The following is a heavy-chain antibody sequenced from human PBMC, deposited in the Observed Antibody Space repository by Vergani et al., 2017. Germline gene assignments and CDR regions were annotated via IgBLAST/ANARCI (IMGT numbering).Heavy chain of an antibody. CDR1: GFTLGRYW. CDR3: ARARCGGACFMSNWLDT. CDR2: VKSDGNSA. J-gene: IGHJ5*02. Sequence: EVQLVESGGGLVQPGGSLGLSCAASGFTLGRYWMHWVRQTPGTGLEWVSRVKSDGNSAMYADSVKGRFTISRDNSKNTLYLEMKSLRVEDTAVYYCARARCGGACFMSNWLDTWGQGTLVSVSS. V-gene: IGHV3-74*03. D-gene: IGHD2-21*02.